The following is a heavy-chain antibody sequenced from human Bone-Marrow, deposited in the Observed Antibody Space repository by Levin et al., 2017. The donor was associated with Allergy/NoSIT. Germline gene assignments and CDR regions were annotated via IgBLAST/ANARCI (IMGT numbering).Heavy chain of an antibody. J-gene: IGHJ4*02. CDR2: ISSSSSYT. D-gene: IGHD6-13*01. CDR3: ARDLTWGIFDY. Sequence: GGSLRLSCAASGFTFSDYYMSWIRQAPGKGLEWVSYISSSSSYTNYADSVNGRFTISRDNAKNSLYLQMNSLRAEDTAVYYCARDLTWGIFDYWGQGTLVTVYS. CDR1: GFTFSDYY. V-gene: IGHV3-11*05.